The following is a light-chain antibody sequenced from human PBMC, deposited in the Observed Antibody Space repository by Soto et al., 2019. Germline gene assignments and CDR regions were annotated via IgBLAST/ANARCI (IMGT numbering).Light chain of an antibody. Sequence: DIQMTQSPSTLSASVGDRVTITCRASQTITRWMAWYQQKPGKAPKLLIYDASTLESGVPSRFSGSRSGTEFTLTIGSLQPDDFAVYYCQQYNNWSFGQGTRLEVK. CDR2: DAS. CDR3: QQYNNWS. J-gene: IGKJ5*01. V-gene: IGKV1-5*01. CDR1: QTITRW.